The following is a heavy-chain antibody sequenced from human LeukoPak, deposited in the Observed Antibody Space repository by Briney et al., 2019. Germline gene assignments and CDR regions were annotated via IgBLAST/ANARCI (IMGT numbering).Heavy chain of an antibody. Sequence: ASVTVSCTASGYTFTSYYMHWVRQAPGQGLEWMGIINPSGGSTKYAQTFQGRVTMTRGTSTSTVYMELSSLRSEDTAVYYCARGVVFKSSSWYDTWGQGTLVTVSS. V-gene: IGHV1-46*01. CDR3: ARGVVFKSSSWYDT. CDR2: INPSGGST. J-gene: IGHJ5*02. CDR1: GYTFTSYY. D-gene: IGHD2-15*01.